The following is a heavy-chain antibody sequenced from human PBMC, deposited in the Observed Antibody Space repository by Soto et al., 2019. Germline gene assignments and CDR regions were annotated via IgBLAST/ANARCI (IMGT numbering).Heavy chain of an antibody. V-gene: IGHV1-69*01. CDR3: AREAITIFGVVLAS. D-gene: IGHD3-3*01. Sequence: QVQLVQSGAEVKKPGSSVKVSCRASGDTFSSSAISWVRQAPGQGLEWLGGLNPVFATTNYAQRLQGRVTITADESTNTAYMELSSLQSGDTAIYYCAREAITIFGVVLASWGLGTLVIVSS. J-gene: IGHJ4*02. CDR2: LNPVFATT. CDR1: GDTFSSSA.